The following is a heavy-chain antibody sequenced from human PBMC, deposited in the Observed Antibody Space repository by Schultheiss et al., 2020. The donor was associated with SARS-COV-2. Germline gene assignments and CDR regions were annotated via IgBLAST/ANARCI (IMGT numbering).Heavy chain of an antibody. CDR3: AKGVGPLRDFWSGYSSSYYYYYMDV. D-gene: IGHD3-3*01. V-gene: IGHV3-74*01. J-gene: IGHJ6*03. Sequence: GESLKISCAASGFTFRSYWMHWVRQAPGKGLVWVSRINSDGSDTNYADSVKGRFTISRDNSKNTLYLQMNSLRAEDTAVYYCAKGVGPLRDFWSGYSSSYYYYYMDVWGKGTTVTVSS. CDR1: GFTFRSYW. CDR2: INSDGSDT.